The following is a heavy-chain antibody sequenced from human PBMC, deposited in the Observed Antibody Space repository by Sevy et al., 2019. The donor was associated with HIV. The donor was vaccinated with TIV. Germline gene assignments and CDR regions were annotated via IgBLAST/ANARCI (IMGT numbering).Heavy chain of an antibody. V-gene: IGHV3-7*01. CDR2: IKPDGSEG. CDR3: VPHCGGGACSSLS. J-gene: IGHJ5*02. Sequence: GGSLRLSCEASGFTFSSYWMSWVRQAPGKGLEWVANIKPDGSEGYYVDSVKGRFTISRDKAENSLYLQVNSLRVEDTAVYFCVPHCGGGACSSLSWGQGAPVTVSS. D-gene: IGHD2-15*01. CDR1: GFTFSSYW.